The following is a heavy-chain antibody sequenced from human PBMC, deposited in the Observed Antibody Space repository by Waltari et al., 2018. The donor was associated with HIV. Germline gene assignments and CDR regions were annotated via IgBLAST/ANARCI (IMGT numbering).Heavy chain of an antibody. Sequence: EVQLVESGGGLVQPGGSLRLSCAASGFTLSSHWMTWVRQAPGKGLEWVANIKEDGSGKHYGDSVKGRFTISRDNAENSLFLQMNSLRADDTAVYYCARVGIVVVPAGTPNDAFDVWGQGTMVTVSS. V-gene: IGHV3-7*01. D-gene: IGHD2-2*01. CDR1: GFTLSSHW. CDR2: IKEDGSGK. J-gene: IGHJ3*01. CDR3: ARVGIVVVPAGTPNDAFDV.